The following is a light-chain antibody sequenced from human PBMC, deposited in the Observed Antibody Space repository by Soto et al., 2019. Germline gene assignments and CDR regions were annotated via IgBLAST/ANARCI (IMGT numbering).Light chain of an antibody. Sequence: DIQLSQPPSSLSASVGVRSPITCRASQATTNNLAWYQQTPRNPPRLLIYAESTVHSWPPSRFSGRKVGTQFILTIDSRQPEDFSTYYCQQVKSYPRTFGGGTKVDIK. J-gene: IGKJ4*01. V-gene: IGKV1-9*01. CDR2: AES. CDR3: QQVKSYPRT. CDR1: QATTNN.